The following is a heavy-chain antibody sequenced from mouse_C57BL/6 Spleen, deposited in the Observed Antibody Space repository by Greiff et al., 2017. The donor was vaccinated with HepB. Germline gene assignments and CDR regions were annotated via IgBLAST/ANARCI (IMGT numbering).Heavy chain of an antibody. Sequence: VQRVESGPELVKPGASVKISCKASGYAFSSSWMNWVKQRPGKGLEWIGRIYPGDGDTNYNGKFKGKATLTADKSSSTAYMQLSSLTSEDSAVYFCARWRSSYGYFDVWGTGTTVTVSS. CDR2: IYPGDGDT. V-gene: IGHV1-82*01. CDR1: GYAFSSSW. D-gene: IGHD1-1*01. CDR3: ARWRSSYGYFDV. J-gene: IGHJ1*03.